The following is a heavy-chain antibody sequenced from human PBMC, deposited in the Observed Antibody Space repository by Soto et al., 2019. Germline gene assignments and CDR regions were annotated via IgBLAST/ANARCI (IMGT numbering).Heavy chain of an antibody. CDR1: GYAFTTYG. CDR2: ISAHNGNT. CDR3: ARGRYGYY. Sequence: QVHLVQSGAEVKKPGASVKVSCKGSGYAFTTYGITWVRQAPGQGLEWMGWISAHNGNTNYAQKLQGRVTVTRDTSTSTAYMALRSLRSDDTAVYYCARGRYGYYWGQGALVTVSS. V-gene: IGHV1-18*01. J-gene: IGHJ4*02. D-gene: IGHD1-1*01.